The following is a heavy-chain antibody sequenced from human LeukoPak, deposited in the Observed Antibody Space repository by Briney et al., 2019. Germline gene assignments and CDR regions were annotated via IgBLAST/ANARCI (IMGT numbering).Heavy chain of an antibody. J-gene: IGHJ4*02. CDR1: GGTFSSYA. Sequence: SVKVSCKASGGTFSSYAISWVRQAPGQGLEWMGGIIPIFGTANYAQKFQGRVTITTDESTSTAYMELSSLRSEVTAVYYCASSYCSSTSCYPPNLYFDYWGQGTLVTVSS. CDR2: IIPIFGTA. D-gene: IGHD2-2*01. CDR3: ASSYCSSTSCYPPNLYFDY. V-gene: IGHV1-69*05.